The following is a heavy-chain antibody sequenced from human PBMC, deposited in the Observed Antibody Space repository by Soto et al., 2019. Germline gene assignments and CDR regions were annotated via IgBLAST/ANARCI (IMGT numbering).Heavy chain of an antibody. D-gene: IGHD6-19*01. CDR1: GFAVSSKY. CDR3: VQTTGWPGFDF. V-gene: IGHV3-53*01. CDR2: IYGGGTT. Sequence: EVQLVESGGGLIQPGGSLRLSCAASGFAVSSKYMTWVRQAPGKGLEWVSVIYGGGTTYYADSVKGRFTISRDTSKSTLYLQMNGLRAEDTAVYYCVQTTGWPGFDFWGQGTLVTVSS. J-gene: IGHJ4*02.